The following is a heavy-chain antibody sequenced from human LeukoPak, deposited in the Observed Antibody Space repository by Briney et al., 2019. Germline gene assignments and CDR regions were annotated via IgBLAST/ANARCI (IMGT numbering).Heavy chain of an antibody. Sequence: SETLSLTCTVPGGSIYSGGYYWSWIRQHPGKGLEWIGYIYYTGSTYYNPSLKSRVAISVDTSKNQFSLILSSVTAADTAVYYCARDDVVGTSFDYWGQGTLVTVSS. CDR1: GGSIYSGGYY. D-gene: IGHD1-26*01. J-gene: IGHJ4*02. V-gene: IGHV4-31*03. CDR2: IYYTGST. CDR3: ARDDVVGTSFDY.